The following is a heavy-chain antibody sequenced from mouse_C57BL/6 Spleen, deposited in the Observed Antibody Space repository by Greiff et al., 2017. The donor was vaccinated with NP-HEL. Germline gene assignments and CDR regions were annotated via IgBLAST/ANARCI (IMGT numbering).Heavy chain of an antibody. D-gene: IGHD2-5*01. CDR1: GFTFSSYA. Sequence: EVQRLESGGGLVKPGGSLKLSCAASGFTFSSYAMSWVRQTPEQRLEWVATISAGGSYTYYPDNVKGRSTISRDNATNNPYLQMSRLKSEDTAVYYCARDGYYSNYFDDWGQGTTLTVAS. J-gene: IGHJ2*01. CDR3: ARDGYYSNYFDD. V-gene: IGHV5-4*01. CDR2: ISAGGSYT.